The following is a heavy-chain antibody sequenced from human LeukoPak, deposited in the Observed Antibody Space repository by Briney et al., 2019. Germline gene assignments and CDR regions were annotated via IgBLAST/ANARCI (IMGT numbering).Heavy chain of an antibody. D-gene: IGHD6-13*01. J-gene: IGHJ4*02. CDR2: IFHSGST. CDR3: AREGPGYSSSF. V-gene: IGHV4-38-2*02. CDR1: AYSISSGYY. Sequence: SETLSLTCTVSAYSISSGYYWGWIRQPPGKGLEWIGSIFHSGSTYYNPSLKSRVTISIDTSKNQFSLKLSSVTAADTAVYYCAREGPGYSSSFWGQGTLVTVSS.